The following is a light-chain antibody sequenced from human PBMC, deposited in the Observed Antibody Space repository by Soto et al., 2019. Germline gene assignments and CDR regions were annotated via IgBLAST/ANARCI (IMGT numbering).Light chain of an antibody. CDR3: QQYHNWPPEGT. Sequence: EIVMTQSPATLSVSPGERATLSCRASQSVSSNLAWYQQKPGQAPRLLIYGASTRATGIPARFSGSGSGTEFTLTISSLQSEDFAVYYCQQYHNWPPEGTFGQGTKVEIK. J-gene: IGKJ1*01. CDR2: GAS. V-gene: IGKV3-15*01. CDR1: QSVSSN.